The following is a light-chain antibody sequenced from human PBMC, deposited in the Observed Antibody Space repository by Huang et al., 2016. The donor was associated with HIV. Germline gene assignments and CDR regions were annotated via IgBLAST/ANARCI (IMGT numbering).Light chain of an antibody. CDR3: QHYRVWPPVYT. CDR2: AAS. J-gene: IGKJ2*01. V-gene: IGKV3-15*01. CDR1: QTVSSN. Sequence: EIVMTQSPATLSVSPGERATLSCRASQTVSSNLAWYQQKPGQAPRRLIYAASTRAIDIPARFSGSGSGTEFTLTISSLQSEDFAVYYCQHYRVWPPVYTFGQGTKLEIK.